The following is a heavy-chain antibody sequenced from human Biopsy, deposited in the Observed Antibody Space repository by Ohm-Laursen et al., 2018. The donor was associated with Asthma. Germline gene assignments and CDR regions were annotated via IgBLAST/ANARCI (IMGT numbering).Heavy chain of an antibody. Sequence: GTLSLTWTVSGGSINNFYWSWIRQPPGKGLESIGHVYYSGSTNYNPSLKSRVTISIDASKNQFSLKLTSVTAADTAVYYCARGVDRVTGLLDHLDSWGQGTLVTVSS. CDR3: ARGVDRVTGLLDHLDS. J-gene: IGHJ4*02. V-gene: IGHV4-59*01. D-gene: IGHD2-21*02. CDR2: VYYSGST. CDR1: GGSINNFY.